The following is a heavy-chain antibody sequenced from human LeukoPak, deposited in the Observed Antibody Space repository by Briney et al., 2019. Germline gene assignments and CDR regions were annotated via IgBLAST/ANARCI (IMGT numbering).Heavy chain of an antibody. CDR1: GGSISSYY. Sequence: SETLSLTCTVSGGSISSYYWSWIRQPPGKGLEWIGEINHSGSTNYNPSLKSRVTISVDTSKNQFSLKLSSVTAADTAVYYCARGRGVTTPKFDYWGQGTLVTVSS. D-gene: IGHD4-17*01. J-gene: IGHJ4*02. CDR3: ARGRGVTTPKFDY. V-gene: IGHV4-34*01. CDR2: INHSGST.